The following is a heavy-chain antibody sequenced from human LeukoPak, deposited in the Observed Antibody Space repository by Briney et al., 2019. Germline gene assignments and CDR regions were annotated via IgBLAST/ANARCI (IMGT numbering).Heavy chain of an antibody. CDR1: GFTFSSYS. D-gene: IGHD2-15*01. J-gene: IGHJ3*02. CDR2: ISSSSSYI. V-gene: IGHV3-21*01. CDR3: AGEEGYCSGGSCYLVGAFDI. Sequence: GGSLRLSCAASGFTFSSYSMNWVRQAPGKGLEWVSSISSSSSYIYYADSVKGRFTISRDNAKNSLYLQMNSLRAEDTAVYYCAGEEGYCSGGSCYLVGAFDIWGQGTMVTVSS.